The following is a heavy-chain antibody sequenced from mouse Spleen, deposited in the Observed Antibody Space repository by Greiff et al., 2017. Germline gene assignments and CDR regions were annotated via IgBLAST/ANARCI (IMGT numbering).Heavy chain of an antibody. Sequence: EVQVVESGGGLVQPGGSRKLSCAASGFTFSSFGMHWVRQAPEKGLEWVAYISSGSSTIYYADTVKGRFTISRDNPKNTLFLQMTSLRSEDTAMYYCARSLWYLDYWGQGTTLTVSS. CDR3: ARSLWYLDY. CDR2: ISSGSSTI. CDR1: GFTFSSFG. J-gene: IGHJ2*01. V-gene: IGHV5-17*02. D-gene: IGHD2-1*01.